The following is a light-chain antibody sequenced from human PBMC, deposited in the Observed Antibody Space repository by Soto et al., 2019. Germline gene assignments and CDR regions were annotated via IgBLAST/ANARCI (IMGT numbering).Light chain of an antibody. J-gene: IGLJ3*02. CDR2: NDN. CDR1: TSNIGSNS. V-gene: IGLV1-47*02. CDR3: AARDDSLSGPV. Sequence: QSVLTQPPSASGTPGQRVTISCSGSTSNIGSNSVYWYRQLPGTAPKLLIYNDNKRPAGVPDRFSGSKSGTSASLAISGLRSEDEAGYFCAARDDSLSGPVFGGGTKLTVL.